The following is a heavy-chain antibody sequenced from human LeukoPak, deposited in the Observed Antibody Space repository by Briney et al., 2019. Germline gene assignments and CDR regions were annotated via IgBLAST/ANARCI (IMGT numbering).Heavy chain of an antibody. CDR2: IYSGGTT. D-gene: IGHD4-17*01. V-gene: IGHV3-66*01. J-gene: IGHJ4*02. CDR1: GFTVTSNY. CDR3: ASKLTSGY. Sequence: GGPLRLSCVVSGFTVTSNYMSWVRQAPGKGLEWVSVIYSGGTTNYADSVKGRFTVYRDNSKNTLYLQMNSLRAEDTAVYYCASKLTSGYWGQGTLVTVSS.